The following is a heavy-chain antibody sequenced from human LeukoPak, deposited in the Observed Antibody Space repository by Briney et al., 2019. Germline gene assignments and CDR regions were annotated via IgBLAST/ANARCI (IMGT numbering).Heavy chain of an antibody. V-gene: IGHV5-51*01. CDR1: GYSFTNYW. J-gene: IGHJ5*02. CDR3: ARQSSARVRGIIKNWFDP. Sequence: GESLKISCKGSGYSFTNYWIGWVRQMPGKGLEWMGIIYPDDSDTRYSPSFQGQVTISADKSISTAYLQWNSLKASDTAMYYCARQSSARVRGIIKNWFDPWGQGTLVTVSS. D-gene: IGHD3-10*01. CDR2: IYPDDSDT.